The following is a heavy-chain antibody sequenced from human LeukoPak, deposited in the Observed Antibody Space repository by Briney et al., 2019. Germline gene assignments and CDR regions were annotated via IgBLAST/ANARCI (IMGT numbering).Heavy chain of an antibody. J-gene: IGHJ4*02. CDR3: ARLYSALPAFDY. CDR2: ISSSTNVI. Sequence: PGGSLRLSCAASGFTLSTYSVTWVRQAPGKGLEWVSYISSSTNVICYADSVKGRFTISRDNAKDSLYLQMNSLRADDTAVYYCARLYSALPAFDYWGQGTLVTVSS. D-gene: IGHD6-13*01. CDR1: GFTLSTYS. V-gene: IGHV3-48*01.